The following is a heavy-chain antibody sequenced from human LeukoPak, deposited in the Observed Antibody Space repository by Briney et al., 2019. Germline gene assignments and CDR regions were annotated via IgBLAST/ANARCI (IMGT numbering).Heavy chain of an antibody. J-gene: IGHJ4*02. CDR3: ARDGYLAVDY. Sequence: SETLSLTCSVSSGSINTYYWNWIRQPPGKGLEWIGRIYYSGSTNYNPSLKSRVTISVDTSKNQFSLKLSSVTAADTAVYYCARDGYLAVDYWGQGTLVTVSS. V-gene: IGHV4-59*12. CDR1: SGSINTYY. CDR2: IYYSGST. D-gene: IGHD2-2*03.